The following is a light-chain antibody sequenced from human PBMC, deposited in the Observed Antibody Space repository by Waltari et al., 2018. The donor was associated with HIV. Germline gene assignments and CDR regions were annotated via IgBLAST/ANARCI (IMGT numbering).Light chain of an antibody. CDR1: NSGRKR. J-gene: IGLJ3*02. CDR2: DAT. V-gene: IGLV3-21*02. CDR3: QVWDSSHYHRGV. Sequence: SYVLPQPPSLSVAPGQTARLTCRGNNSGRKRAHWYQQRPGQAPLLVVYDATGRPSGIPERISGSNSGNTATLTISRVEAGDEADYYCQVWDSSHYHRGVFGGGTNLTVL.